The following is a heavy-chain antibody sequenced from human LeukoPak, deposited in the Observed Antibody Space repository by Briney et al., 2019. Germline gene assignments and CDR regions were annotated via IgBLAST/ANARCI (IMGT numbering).Heavy chain of an antibody. Sequence: SVSVSCKASGYTFTDYYMHWVLHPPGQGLELRGGSNPNTGGTNCAPKFQARVTMTRDTSISPAYMDLGRLTSDARAVFYCARDVFGGSTTTATFATWGPGTLVTVSS. D-gene: IGHD5/OR15-5a*01. V-gene: IGHV1-2*02. CDR1: GYTFTDYY. J-gene: IGHJ5*02. CDR2: SNPNTGGT. CDR3: ARDVFGGSTTTATFAT.